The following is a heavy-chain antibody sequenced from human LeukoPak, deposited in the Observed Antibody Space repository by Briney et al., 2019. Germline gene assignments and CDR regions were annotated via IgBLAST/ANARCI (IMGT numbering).Heavy chain of an antibody. J-gene: IGHJ5*02. Sequence: PGGSLRLSCATAGFTFSTFGIRWVRQTPGKGLEWAAAIQSDGSKQYYGDSVKGRFTISRDSSKNTVYLQMNSLRDEDTAVYYCARDVDTSSHSSQLDPWGQGTLVTVSS. V-gene: IGHV3-33*01. D-gene: IGHD5-18*01. CDR2: IQSDGSKQ. CDR1: GFTFSTFG. CDR3: ARDVDTSSHSSQLDP.